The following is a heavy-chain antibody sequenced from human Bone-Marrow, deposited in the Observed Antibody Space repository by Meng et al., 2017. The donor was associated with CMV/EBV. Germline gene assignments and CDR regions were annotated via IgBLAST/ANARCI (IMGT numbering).Heavy chain of an antibody. J-gene: IGHJ4*02. CDR2: IHYTGRA. CDR1: GVSISTHY. V-gene: IGHV4-59*11. D-gene: IGHD1-1*01. CDR3: AERGGGY. Sequence: QVQVQQSGPGLVKPSETLSLTCRVSGVSISTHYWSWIRQTPGKGLEWIASIHYTGRADYSPSLKSRVTVSVDTSDSQLSLKLSSVTTADTAMYYCAERGGGYWGQGILVTVSS.